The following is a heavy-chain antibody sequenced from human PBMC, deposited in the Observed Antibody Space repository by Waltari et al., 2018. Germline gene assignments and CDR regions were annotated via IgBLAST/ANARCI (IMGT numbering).Heavy chain of an antibody. J-gene: IGHJ4*02. CDR2: IYYSGTT. CDR3: ARQSYYDESGHD. D-gene: IGHD3-22*01. V-gene: IGHV4-39*01. Sequence: QLELQESGPGLVKPSETLSLTCSVSGGSIRRSGYYWVWIRQPPGKGLEWIGSIYYSGTTDYIPPLNRRVTISVDTSKNQFSRKLTSVTAADTAMYFCARQSYYDESGHDWGQGTLVTVSS. CDR1: GGSIRRSGYY.